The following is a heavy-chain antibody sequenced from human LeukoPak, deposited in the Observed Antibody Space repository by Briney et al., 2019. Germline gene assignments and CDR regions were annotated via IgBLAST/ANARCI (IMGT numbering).Heavy chain of an antibody. CDR2: ISSSSSYI. V-gene: IGHV3-21*01. CDR1: GFTFSSYS. D-gene: IGHD3-16*01. Sequence: GGSLRLSCAASGFTFSSYSMNWVRQAPGKGLEWVSSISSSSSYIYYADSVKGRFTISRDNAKNSLYLQMNSLRAEDTAVYYCARDNMITFGESSRCAFDIWGQGTMVTVSS. CDR3: ARDNMITFGESSRCAFDI. J-gene: IGHJ3*02.